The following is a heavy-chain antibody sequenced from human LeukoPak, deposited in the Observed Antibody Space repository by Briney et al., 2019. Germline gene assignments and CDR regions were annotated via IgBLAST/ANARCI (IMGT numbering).Heavy chain of an antibody. CDR3: ARVGVPMVRGAKHNYYYMDV. V-gene: IGHV1-69*06. D-gene: IGHD3-10*01. J-gene: IGHJ6*03. CDR1: GYTFTTYG. Sequence: ASVRVSSKPSGYTFTTYGISWVRQAPGQGRGWMGGIIPIFGTANYAQKLQGRVTITADKSTSTAYMELSSLRSEDTAVYYCARVGVPMVRGAKHNYYYMDVWGKGTTVTVSS. CDR2: IIPIFGTA.